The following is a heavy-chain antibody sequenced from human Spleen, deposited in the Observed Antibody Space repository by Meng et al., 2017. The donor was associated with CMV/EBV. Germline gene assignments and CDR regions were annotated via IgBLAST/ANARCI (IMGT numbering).Heavy chain of an antibody. CDR2: ISSSSSYI. D-gene: IGHD2-2*01. Sequence: GESLKISCTASGFTFSDYALSWVRQAPGKGLEWVSSISSSSSYIYYADSVKGRFTISRDNAKNSLYLQMNSLRAEDTAVYYCARLSGYCSSTSCYFGGMDVWGQGTTVTVSS. V-gene: IGHV3-21*01. CDR1: GFTFSDYA. J-gene: IGHJ6*02. CDR3: ARLSGYCSSTSCYFGGMDV.